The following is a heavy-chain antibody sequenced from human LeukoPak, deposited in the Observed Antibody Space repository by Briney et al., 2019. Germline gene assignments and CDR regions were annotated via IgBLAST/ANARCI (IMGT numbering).Heavy chain of an antibody. CDR2: IRYDGSNK. V-gene: IGHV3-30*02. CDR1: GFTFSSYG. CDR3: AKAVVPAAMGSWFDP. D-gene: IGHD2-2*01. J-gene: IGHJ5*02. Sequence: GGSLRLSCAASGFTFSSYGMHWVRQAPGKGLEWVAFIRYDGSNKYYADSVKGRFTISRDNSKNTLYLQMNSLRAEDTAVYYCAKAVVPAAMGSWFDPWGQGTLVTFSS.